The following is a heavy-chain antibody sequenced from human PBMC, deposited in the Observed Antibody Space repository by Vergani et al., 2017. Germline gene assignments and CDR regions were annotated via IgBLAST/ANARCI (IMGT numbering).Heavy chain of an antibody. V-gene: IGHV1-69*18. D-gene: IGHD1-14*01. CDR3: ARDSLKEGENPAYYYYGMDL. J-gene: IGHJ6*02. CDR1: GGTFSSYA. Sequence: QVQLVQSGAEVKKPGSSVKVSCKASGGTFSSYAISWVRQAPGQGLEWMGRIIPIFGTANYAQKFQGRVTITADESTSTAYMELSSLRSEDTAVYYCARDSLKEGENPAYYYYGMDLWGQGTTVTVSS. CDR2: IIPIFGTA.